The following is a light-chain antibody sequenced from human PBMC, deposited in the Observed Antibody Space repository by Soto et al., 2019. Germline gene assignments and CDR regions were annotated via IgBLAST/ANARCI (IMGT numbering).Light chain of an antibody. Sequence: EIVLTQSPATLSLSPGERATLSCRASQSVSSYLAWYQQKPGQAPRLLIYDASNRATGIPARFSGSGSGTDFTLTICSVEHEKFAVSYCQPRSNWSPFGGGNKVEIK. J-gene: IGKJ4*01. CDR1: QSVSSY. V-gene: IGKV3-11*01. CDR2: DAS. CDR3: QPRSNWSP.